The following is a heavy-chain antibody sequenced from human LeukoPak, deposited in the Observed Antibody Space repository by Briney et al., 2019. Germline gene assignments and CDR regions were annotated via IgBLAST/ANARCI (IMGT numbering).Heavy chain of an antibody. Sequence: PGGELRLSCGAAGFLFSDYYMGRRRQAPGKGREGGSYIDGSGKRINYEDSVKGRFTISRDNAKNSLFLQMNSLRAEDTAVYYCAIDGDQMYEVYDYWGQGTLVTVSS. D-gene: IGHD1-14*01. CDR3: AIDGDQMYEVYDY. CDR1: GFLFSDYY. J-gene: IGHJ4*02. V-gene: IGHV3-11*04. CDR2: IDGSGKRI.